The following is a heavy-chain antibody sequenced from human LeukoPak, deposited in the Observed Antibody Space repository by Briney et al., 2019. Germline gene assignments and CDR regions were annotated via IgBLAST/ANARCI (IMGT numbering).Heavy chain of an antibody. V-gene: IGHV1-18*01. CDR2: ISGYNGYT. D-gene: IGHD1-1*01. CDR1: GYIFTNFG. Sequence: AAVTVSCRVSGYIFTNFGIKWVRQAPGQGLEWMGWISGYNGYTQYEQKFHGRGTITTETSTSTVYMDLRSLRSDDTAVYFCARGRGHRLMEYTLDSHYWGQGTLVTVSS. J-gene: IGHJ4*02. CDR3: ARGRGHRLMEYTLDSHY.